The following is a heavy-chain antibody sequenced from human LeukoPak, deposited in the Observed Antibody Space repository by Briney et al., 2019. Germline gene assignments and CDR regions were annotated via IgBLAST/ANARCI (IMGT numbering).Heavy chain of an antibody. CDR2: IYYSGST. J-gene: IGHJ1*01. Sequence: PSETLSLTCSVYGGSISSYYWSWIRQPPGKGLEWIGYIYYSGSTNYNPSLKSRVTISVDTSKNQFSLKLSSVTAADTAVYYCATLPLAYCGGDCYPVEYFQHWGQGTLVTVSS. CDR1: GGSISSYY. V-gene: IGHV4-59*01. CDR3: ATLPLAYCGGDCYPVEYFQH. D-gene: IGHD2-21*02.